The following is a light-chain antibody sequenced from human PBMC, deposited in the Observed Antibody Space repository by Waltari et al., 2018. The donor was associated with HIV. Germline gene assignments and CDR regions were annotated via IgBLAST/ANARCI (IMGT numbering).Light chain of an antibody. V-gene: IGLV8-61*01. CDR2: STN. Sequence: QTVVTQEPSFSVSPGGTVTLTCGLSSGSVSTSYYPSWYQQTPGQAPRTLIYSTNTRSSGVPDRFSGSILGNKAALTITGAQADYESDYYCVLFMGNGIWVFGGGTKLTVL. J-gene: IGLJ3*02. CDR3: VLFMGNGIWV. CDR1: SGSVSTSYY.